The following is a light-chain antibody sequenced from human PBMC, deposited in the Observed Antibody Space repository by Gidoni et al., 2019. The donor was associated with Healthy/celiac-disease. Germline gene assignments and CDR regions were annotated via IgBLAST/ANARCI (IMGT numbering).Light chain of an antibody. CDR3: QQYNNWPPVYT. CDR1: QSVNSN. CDR2: GAA. J-gene: IGKJ2*01. Sequence: DIGMTQSHATLSVSPGERATVSCRASQSVNSNLAWYQQKHGWVPRLLSYGAATRATGIPARFSGSGSGSEFTLTISSLLSEDFAVYYCQQYNNWPPVYTFGQGTKLEIK. V-gene: IGKV3-15*01.